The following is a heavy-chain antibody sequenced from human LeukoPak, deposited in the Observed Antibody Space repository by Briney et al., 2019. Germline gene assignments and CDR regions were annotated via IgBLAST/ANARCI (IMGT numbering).Heavy chain of an antibody. D-gene: IGHD1-1*01. V-gene: IGHV3-23*01. CDR1: GFTFSSYA. CDR3: ARAPDETGTTDY. Sequence: PGGSLRLSCAASGFTFSSYAMSCVRQAPEKALEWVSAISGSGGSTYYPDSGKGLCTISRDNSKNTLDLQMNSRRAEDTAVYYCARAPDETGTTDYWGQGTLVTVSS. CDR2: ISGSGGST. J-gene: IGHJ4*02.